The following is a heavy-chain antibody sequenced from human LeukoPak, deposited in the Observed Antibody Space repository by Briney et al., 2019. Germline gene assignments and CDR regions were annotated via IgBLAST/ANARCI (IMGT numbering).Heavy chain of an antibody. CDR3: ARDLGIVYYYGMDV. J-gene: IGHJ6*02. Sequence: GGSLRLSCVASGFPFSSYWMTWVRQAPGKGLEWVANIKQDGSKKSYVDSVKGRFTISRDNAKNSLYLQMNSLRAEDTAVYYCARDLGIVYYYGMDVWGQGTTVIVSS. CDR1: GFPFSSYW. D-gene: IGHD7-27*01. CDR2: IKQDGSKK. V-gene: IGHV3-7*01.